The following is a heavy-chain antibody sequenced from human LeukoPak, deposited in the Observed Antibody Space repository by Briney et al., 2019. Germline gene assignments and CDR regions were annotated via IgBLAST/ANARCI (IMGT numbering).Heavy chain of an antibody. CDR3: AKDLLAYTMAAFDI. V-gene: IGHV3-30*02. J-gene: IGHJ3*02. D-gene: IGHD2-2*02. CDR2: IRYDGSNK. Sequence: GGSLRLSCAASGFTFSSYGMHWVRQAPGKGLEWVAFIRYDGSNKYYADSVKGRFTISRDNSRNTLYLQMDSLRAEDTAVYYCAKDLLAYTMAAFDIWGQGTMVTVSS. CDR1: GFTFSSYG.